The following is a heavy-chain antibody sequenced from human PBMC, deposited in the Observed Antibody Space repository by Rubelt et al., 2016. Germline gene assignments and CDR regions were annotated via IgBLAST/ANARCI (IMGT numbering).Heavy chain of an antibody. V-gene: IGHV4-31*03. J-gene: IGHJ2*01. CDR1: GGSISSGAYY. Sequence: QVQLQESGPGLVKPSQTLSLTCTVSGGSISSGAYYWSWIRQHPGKGLEWIGYIYYNGNTYYNPSLKSRVSISQDTSKNQFSLRLGSVTAEDTAGHYCARLLRSYWYFDLWGRGTLVTVSS. CDR3: ARLLRSYWYFDL. CDR2: IYYNGNT.